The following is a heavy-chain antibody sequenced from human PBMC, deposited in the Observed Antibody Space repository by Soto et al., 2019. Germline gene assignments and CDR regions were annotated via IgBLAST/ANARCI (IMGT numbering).Heavy chain of an antibody. CDR1: GDSISGYS. J-gene: IGHJ6*02. Sequence: TLSLTCTVSGDSISGYSWSWIRQPPGKGREWIGHIYYSGSINPNPSLKSRVTISLDTSKNQFSLRLSSVTAADTAVYYCAIYRLLAATTYYYYGMDVWGQGTTVTVSS. D-gene: IGHD2-15*01. V-gene: IGHV4-59*01. CDR3: AIYRLLAATTYYYYGMDV. CDR2: IYYSGSI.